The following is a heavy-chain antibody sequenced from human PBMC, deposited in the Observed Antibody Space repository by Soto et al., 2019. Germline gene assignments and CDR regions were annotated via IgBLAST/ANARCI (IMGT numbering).Heavy chain of an antibody. V-gene: IGHV1-46*01. Sequence: ASVKVSCKAPSVTLTSYFMHWVRQSPEHGLEWIGVINPNGGSTKFAQRFQGRVTRTGDTSTSTVYMELRSMRSEETAIYYCARSSGAVFGIIIEGSNWFAPCAQGTLVTVSS. CDR1: SVTLTSYF. D-gene: IGHD3-3*01. CDR3: ARSSGAVFGIIIEGSNWFAP. CDR2: INPNGGST. J-gene: IGHJ5*02.